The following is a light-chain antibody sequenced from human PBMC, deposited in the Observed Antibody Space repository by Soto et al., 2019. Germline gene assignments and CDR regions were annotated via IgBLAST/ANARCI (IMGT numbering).Light chain of an antibody. Sequence: EIVLTQSPGTLSSSLGERATLSCRASQSVISSYLAWYQQKPGQAPRLLIYAASRRATGIPDRFTGSASGTDFTLTINRLEPEDFAVYYCLQYDSSRQGTFGRGTKVDIK. CDR3: LQYDSSRQGT. CDR1: QSVISSY. V-gene: IGKV3-20*01. J-gene: IGKJ1*01. CDR2: AAS.